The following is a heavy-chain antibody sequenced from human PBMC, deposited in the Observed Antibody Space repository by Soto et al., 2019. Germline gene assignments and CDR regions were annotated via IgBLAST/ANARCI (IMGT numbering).Heavy chain of an antibody. D-gene: IGHD6-13*01. CDR3: ARESIAAAGTVLFYFDY. J-gene: IGHJ4*02. CDR2: VYYNGIT. V-gene: IGHV4-59*11. Sequence: SETLSLTCTVSGGSINNHYWSWIRQPPGKGLEWLGYVYYNGITNYNPSLKSRVTMSVDTSKNQVSLNLTSLTAADTAVYYCARESIAAAGTVLFYFDYWGQGTLVTVSS. CDR1: GGSINNHY.